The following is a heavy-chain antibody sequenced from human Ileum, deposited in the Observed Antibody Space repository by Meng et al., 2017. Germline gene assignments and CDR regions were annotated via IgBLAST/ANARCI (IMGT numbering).Heavy chain of an antibody. V-gene: IGHV4-4*07. CDR1: GGPISSYY. CDR2: IYTSGST. Sequence: SETLSLTCTVSGGPISSYYWSWIRQPAGKGLEWIGRIYTSGSTNYNPSLKSRVTMSVDTSKNQFTLKLSSVTAAETAVYYCARVGWELGYFDYWGQGTLVTVSS. CDR3: ARVGWELGYFDY. J-gene: IGHJ4*02. D-gene: IGHD3-10*01.